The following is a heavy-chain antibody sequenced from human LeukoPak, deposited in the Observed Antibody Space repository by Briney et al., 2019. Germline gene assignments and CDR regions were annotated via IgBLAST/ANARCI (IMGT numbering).Heavy chain of an antibody. Sequence: ASVKVSCKASGGTFSSYTISWVRQAPGQGLEWMGRIIPILGIANYAQKFQGRVTITADKSTSTAYMGLSSLRSEDTAVYYCARSFGIAYTGVWGQGTLVTVSS. CDR2: IIPILGIA. V-gene: IGHV1-69*02. CDR3: ARSFGIAYTGV. CDR1: GGTFSSYT. J-gene: IGHJ4*02. D-gene: IGHD4-23*01.